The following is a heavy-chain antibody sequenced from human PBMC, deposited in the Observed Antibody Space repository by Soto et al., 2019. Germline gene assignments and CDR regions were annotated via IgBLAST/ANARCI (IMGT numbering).Heavy chain of an antibody. CDR3: ARGRGYYYGMDF. Sequence: GGSLRLSCVASGFSFSTFSMAWVRQAPGKGLEWVAKIKEDGSEKYYVDSLKGRFTVSRDNAKNSLFLQINSLKVEDTAVYYCARGRGYYYGMDFWGPGTSVTSP. J-gene: IGHJ6*02. V-gene: IGHV3-7*03. CDR2: IKEDGSEK. CDR1: GFSFSTFS. D-gene: IGHD1-26*01.